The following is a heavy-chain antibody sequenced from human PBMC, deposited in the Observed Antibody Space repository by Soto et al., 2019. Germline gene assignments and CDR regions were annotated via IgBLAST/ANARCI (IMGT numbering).Heavy chain of an antibody. V-gene: IGHV4-39*01. Sequence: PSETLSLTCTVSGGSISSSSYYWGWIRQPPGKGLEWIGSIYYSGSTYYNPSLKSRVTISVDAPKNQFSLKLSSVTAADTAVYYCARFFPTYYYGSGRHYYYYGMDVWGQGTTVTVSS. CDR1: GGSISSSSYY. CDR2: IYYSGST. CDR3: ARFFPTYYYGSGRHYYYYGMDV. D-gene: IGHD3-10*01. J-gene: IGHJ6*02.